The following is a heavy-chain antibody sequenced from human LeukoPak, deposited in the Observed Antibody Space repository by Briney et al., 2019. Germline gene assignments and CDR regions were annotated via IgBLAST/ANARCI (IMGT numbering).Heavy chain of an antibody. CDR3: AEGTEAADFDY. Sequence: PGGSLRLSCAASGFTFDDYAMHWVRQAPGKGLEWVSGISWNSGSIGYADSVKGRFTISRDNAKNSLYLQMNSLRAEDTALYYCAEGTEAADFDYWGQGTLVTVSS. CDR1: GFTFDDYA. V-gene: IGHV3-9*01. CDR2: ISWNSGSI. J-gene: IGHJ4*02. D-gene: IGHD2-15*01.